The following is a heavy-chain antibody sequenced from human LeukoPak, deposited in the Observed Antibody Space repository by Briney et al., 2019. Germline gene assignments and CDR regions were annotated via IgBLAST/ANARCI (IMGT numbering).Heavy chain of an antibody. CDR3: ARDSGYSSSFDAFDI. CDR1: GFTFSSYW. Sequence: GGSLRLSCAASGFTFSSYWMHWVRQAPGKGLVWVSRINSDGSSTSYADSVKGRFTISRDNAKNTLYLQMNSLRAEDTAVYHCARDSGYSSSFDAFDIWGQGTMVTVSS. V-gene: IGHV3-74*01. D-gene: IGHD6-6*01. J-gene: IGHJ3*02. CDR2: INSDGSST.